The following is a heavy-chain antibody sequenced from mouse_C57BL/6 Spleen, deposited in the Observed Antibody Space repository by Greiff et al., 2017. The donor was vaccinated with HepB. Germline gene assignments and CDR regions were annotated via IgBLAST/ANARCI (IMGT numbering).Heavy chain of an antibody. J-gene: IGHJ3*01. V-gene: IGHV1-59*01. D-gene: IGHD1-1*01. CDR3: ARYYGSSEDLAWFAY. CDR2: IDPSDSYT. CDR1: GYTFTSYW. Sequence: QVQLQQPGAELVRPGTSVKLSCKASGYTFTSYWMHWVKQRPGQGLEWIGVIDPSDSYTNYNQKFKGKATLTVDTSSSTAYMQLSSLTSEDSAVYYCARYYGSSEDLAWFAYWGQGTLVTVSA.